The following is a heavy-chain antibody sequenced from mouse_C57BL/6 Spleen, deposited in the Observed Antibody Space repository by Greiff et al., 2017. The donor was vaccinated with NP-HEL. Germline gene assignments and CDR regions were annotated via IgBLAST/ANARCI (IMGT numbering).Heavy chain of an antibody. D-gene: IGHD2-2*01. CDR3: ARHWGYDGGYYFDY. CDR2: ISSGGSYT. J-gene: IGHJ2*01. Sequence: EVKLMESGGDLVKPGGSLKLSCAASGFTFSSYGMSWVRQTPDKRLEWVATISSGGSYTYYPDSVKGRFTISRDNAKNTLYLQMSSLKSEDTAMYYCARHWGYDGGYYFDYWGQGTTLTVSS. CDR1: GFTFSSYG. V-gene: IGHV5-6*01.